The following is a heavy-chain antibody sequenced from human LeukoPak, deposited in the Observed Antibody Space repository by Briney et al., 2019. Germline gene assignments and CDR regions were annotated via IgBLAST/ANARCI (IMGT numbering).Heavy chain of an antibody. Sequence: GGSLRLSCAVSGITLSNYGMSWVRQAPGKGLEWVAGIAGSGGGTNYADSVKGRFTISRDNPKNTLYLQMNSLRAEDTAVYYCAKGGGGPYYYDSSGFDYWGQGTLVTVSS. CDR2: IAGSGGGT. CDR3: AKGGGGPYYYDSSGFDY. V-gene: IGHV3-23*01. J-gene: IGHJ4*02. CDR1: GITLSNYG. D-gene: IGHD3-22*01.